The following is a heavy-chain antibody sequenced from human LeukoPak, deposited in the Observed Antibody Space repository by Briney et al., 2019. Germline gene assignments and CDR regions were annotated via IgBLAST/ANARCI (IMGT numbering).Heavy chain of an antibody. D-gene: IGHD2-15*01. J-gene: IGHJ6*03. V-gene: IGHV3-21*01. CDR2: ISPSSTYI. CDR1: RLTFSSYT. Sequence: GGSLRLSCAASRLTFSSYTMNWVRQAPGKGLEWVSSISPSSTYIYYADSLRGRFTISRDNANSLLSLRVNSLRAEDTAVYYCAKDQAYCRGGNCYYYFYYMDVWGKGTTVTVSS. CDR3: AKDQAYCRGGNCYYYFYYMDV.